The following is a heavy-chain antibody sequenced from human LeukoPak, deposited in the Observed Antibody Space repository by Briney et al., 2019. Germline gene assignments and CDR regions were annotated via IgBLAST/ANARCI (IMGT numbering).Heavy chain of an antibody. J-gene: IGHJ4*02. CDR1: GFTFSSHT. Sequence: GGSLRLSCAASGFTFSSHTMNWVRQAPGKGLEWVSYISSSSTIYYADSVKGRFTISRDNAKNSLYLQMNSLRAEDTAVYYCARGSPYYYDSSGYYSGADYWGQGTLVTVSS. CDR3: ARGSPYYYDSSGYYSGADY. V-gene: IGHV3-48*04. D-gene: IGHD3-22*01. CDR2: ISSSSTI.